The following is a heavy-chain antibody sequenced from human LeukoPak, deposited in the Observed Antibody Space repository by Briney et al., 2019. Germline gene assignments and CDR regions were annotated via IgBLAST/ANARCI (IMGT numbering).Heavy chain of an antibody. Sequence: GGSLRLSCAASGFTFSSYAMSWVRQAPGKGLEWVSAISGSGGSTYYADSVKGRFTISRDNSENTLYLQMNSLRAEDTAVYYCAKGSMITFGGVIVQDYWGQGTLVTVSS. V-gene: IGHV3-23*01. J-gene: IGHJ4*02. CDR3: AKGSMITFGGVIVQDY. CDR2: ISGSGGST. CDR1: GFTFSSYA. D-gene: IGHD3-16*02.